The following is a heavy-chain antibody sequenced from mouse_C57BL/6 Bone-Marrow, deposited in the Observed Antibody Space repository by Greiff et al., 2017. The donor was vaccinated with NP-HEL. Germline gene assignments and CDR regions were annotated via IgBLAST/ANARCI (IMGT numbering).Heavy chain of an antibody. D-gene: IGHD2-5*01. J-gene: IGHJ4*01. CDR2: IWSGGST. CDR1: GFSLTSYG. CDR3: ARRAYYSNYVDYYAMDY. V-gene: IGHV2-2*01. Sequence: VQLKESGPGLVQPSQSLSITCTVSGFSLTSYGVHWVRQSPGKGLEWLGVIWSGGSTDYNAAFISRLSISKDNSKSQVFFKMNSLQADDTAIYYCARRAYYSNYVDYYAMDYWGQGTSVTVSS.